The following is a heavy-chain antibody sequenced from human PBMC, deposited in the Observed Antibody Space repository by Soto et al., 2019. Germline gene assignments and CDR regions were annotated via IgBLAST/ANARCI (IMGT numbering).Heavy chain of an antibody. CDR3: ARDGSGSSDY. J-gene: IGHJ4*02. V-gene: IGHV1-18*04. Sequence: ASVKVSCKASGYTFTSYYMHWVRQAPGQGLEWMGWISAYNGNTNFAQKLQGRVSLTTDTSSTTAYMELRSLTSDDTAVYFCARDGSGSSDYWGQGTLVTVSS. D-gene: IGHD1-26*01. CDR1: GYTFTSYY. CDR2: ISAYNGNT.